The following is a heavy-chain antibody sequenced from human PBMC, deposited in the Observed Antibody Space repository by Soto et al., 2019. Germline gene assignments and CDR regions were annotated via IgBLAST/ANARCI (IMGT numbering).Heavy chain of an antibody. J-gene: IGHJ5*02. V-gene: IGHV1-18*01. CDR3: ARGGGGRPSQFDP. D-gene: IGHD2-15*01. CDR2: ISAYNGNT. CDR1: GYTFTSYG. Sequence: QVHLVQSGAEVKKPGASVKVSCKASGYTFTSYGISWVRQAPGQGLEWMGWISAYNGNTNYAQKLKGRVTMTTDTSTSQAYMELRRLRSDDTEVYYCARGGGGRPSQFDPWGQGNLVTVSS.